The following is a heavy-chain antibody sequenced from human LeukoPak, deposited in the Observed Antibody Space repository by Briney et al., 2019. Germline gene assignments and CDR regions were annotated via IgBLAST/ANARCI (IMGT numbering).Heavy chain of an antibody. D-gene: IGHD6-13*01. Sequence: PGGSLRLSCAVSGFAFSSYSMNWVRQAPGEGLEWVSYISSLSGTIYYADSVKGRFTISRDNAKNSLYLQMNSLRAEDTAVYYCARDAAVQQLGYYYYYMDVWGKGTTVTVSS. CDR3: ARDAAVQQLGYYYYYMDV. CDR1: GFAFSSYS. J-gene: IGHJ6*03. V-gene: IGHV3-48*04. CDR2: ISSLSGTI.